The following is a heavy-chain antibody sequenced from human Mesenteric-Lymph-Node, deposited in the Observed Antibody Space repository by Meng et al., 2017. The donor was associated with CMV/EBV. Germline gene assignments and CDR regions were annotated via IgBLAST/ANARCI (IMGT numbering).Heavy chain of an antibody. D-gene: IGHD2-2*01. V-gene: IGHV1-69*05. J-gene: IGHJ1*01. CDR3: ATGCTTTTCYDPEYFQH. CDR2: ILPMYNRA. CDR1: GGSLRSLV. Sequence: SVKVSCKASGGSLRSLVLSWVRQAPGQGPEWMGEILPMYNRANYAQNFRGRVTITTDESTTTAYMELSSLGSEDTAVYYCATGCTTTTCYDPEYFQHWGQGTLVTVSS.